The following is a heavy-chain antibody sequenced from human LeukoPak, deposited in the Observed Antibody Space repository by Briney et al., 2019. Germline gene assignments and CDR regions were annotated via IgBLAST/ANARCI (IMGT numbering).Heavy chain of an antibody. D-gene: IGHD1-26*01. CDR2: ISYDGSNK. V-gene: IGHV3-30-3*01. Sequence: PGGSLRLSCAASGFTSSSYAMHWVRQAPGKGLEWVAVISYDGSNKYYADSVKGRFTISRDNSKNTLYLQMNSLRAEDTAVYYCARVSEWELGPFDYWGQGTLVTVSS. CDR3: ARVSEWELGPFDY. J-gene: IGHJ4*02. CDR1: GFTSSSYA.